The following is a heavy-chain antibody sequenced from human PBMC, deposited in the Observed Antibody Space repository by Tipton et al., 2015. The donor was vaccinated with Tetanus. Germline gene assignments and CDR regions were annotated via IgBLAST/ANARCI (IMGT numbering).Heavy chain of an antibody. V-gene: IGHV3-21*01. CDR3: ARVAVAGIYYFDY. CDR1: GFTFSSYS. CDR2: ISTSVNYI. Sequence: SLRLSCAASGFTFSSYSMNWVRQAPGKGLEWVSSISTSVNYIYYADSVKGRFTISRDNAKNSLYLQMNSLRAEDTAVYYCARVAVAGIYYFDYWGQGTLATVSS. J-gene: IGHJ4*02. D-gene: IGHD6-19*01.